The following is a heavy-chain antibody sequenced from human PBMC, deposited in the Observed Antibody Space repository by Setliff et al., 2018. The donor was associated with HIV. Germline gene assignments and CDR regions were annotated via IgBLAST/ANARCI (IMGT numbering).Heavy chain of an antibody. V-gene: IGHV4-28*01. CDR3: ARSALWFGEADWYFDL. D-gene: IGHD3-10*01. CDR1: GYSISSSYW. CDR2: IYKGGST. Sequence: SETLSLTCVVSGYSISSSYWWGWIRQPPGKGLEWIGWIGYIYKGGSTYYNPSLKSRVTMSEDTSKNQFSLKLRSVTAVDTAVYYCARSALWFGEADWYFDLWGRGTLVT. J-gene: IGHJ2*01.